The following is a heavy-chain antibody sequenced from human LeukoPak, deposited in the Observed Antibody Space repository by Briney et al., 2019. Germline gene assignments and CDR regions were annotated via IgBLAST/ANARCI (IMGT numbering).Heavy chain of an antibody. V-gene: IGHV4-59*01. J-gene: IGHJ6*03. Sequence: PSETLSLTCTVSGGSISSYHWNWIRQSPGRGLEWIGYIYDIGSTTYNPSLKSRVTISVDPSKNQFSLKLSSVTAADTAVYYCARGVVAATPRYYYYYYMDVWGKGTTVTVSS. D-gene: IGHD2-15*01. CDR2: IYDIGST. CDR3: ARGVVAATPRYYYYYYMDV. CDR1: GGSISSYH.